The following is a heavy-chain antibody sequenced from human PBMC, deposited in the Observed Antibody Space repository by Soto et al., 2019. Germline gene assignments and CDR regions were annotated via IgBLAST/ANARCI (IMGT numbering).Heavy chain of an antibody. D-gene: IGHD6-13*01. V-gene: IGHV3-72*01. CDR3: ARVPTPNGSTWYQVDY. Sequence: EVLLVESGGGLVQPGGSLRLSCAASGFTFSDHYMDWVRQAPGKGLEWVGRTRNKANSYTTEYAASVKGRFTISRDDSKNSRYLQMNSLKTEDTAVYFCARVPTPNGSTWYQVDYWGQGSLVTVSS. CDR2: TRNKANSYTT. J-gene: IGHJ4*02. CDR1: GFTFSDHY.